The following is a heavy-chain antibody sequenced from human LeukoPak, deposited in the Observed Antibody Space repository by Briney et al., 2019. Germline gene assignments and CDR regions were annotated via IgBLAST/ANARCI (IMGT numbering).Heavy chain of an antibody. CDR3: ARKGVELDY. CDR2: IYYSGST. V-gene: IGHV4-39*07. J-gene: IGHJ4*02. Sequence: PSETLSLTCTVSGGSISSSSYYWGWIRQPPGKGLEWIGSIYYSGSTYYNPSLKSRVTISVDTSKNQFSLKLSSVTAADTAVYYCARKGVELDYWGQGILVTVSS. D-gene: IGHD1-1*01. CDR1: GGSISSSSYY.